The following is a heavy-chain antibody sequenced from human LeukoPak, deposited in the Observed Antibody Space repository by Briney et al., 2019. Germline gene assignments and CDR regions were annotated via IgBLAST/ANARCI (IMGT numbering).Heavy chain of an antibody. Sequence: PSETLSLTYAVYGGSFSGYYWSWIRQPPGKGLEWIGEINHSGSTNYNPSLKSRVTISVDTSKNQFSLKLSSVTAADAAVYYCASPYSRGSWWGQGTLVTVSS. CDR1: GGSFSGYY. V-gene: IGHV4-34*01. J-gene: IGHJ4*02. D-gene: IGHD6-19*01. CDR2: INHSGST. CDR3: ASPYSRGSW.